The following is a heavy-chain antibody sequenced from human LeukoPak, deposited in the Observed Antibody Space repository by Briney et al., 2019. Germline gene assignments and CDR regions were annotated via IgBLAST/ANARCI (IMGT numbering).Heavy chain of an antibody. Sequence: SETLSLTCTVSGGSISSGGYYWSWIRQPAGKGLEWIGRMYTSGNTNYNPSLKSRATISVDTSKNQFSLELSSVTAADTAVYYCARVFEATIRFFTYAFDIWGQGTMVTVSS. V-gene: IGHV4-61*02. CDR3: ARVFEATIRFFTYAFDI. J-gene: IGHJ3*02. CDR2: MYTSGNT. CDR1: GGSISSGGYY. D-gene: IGHD5-12*01.